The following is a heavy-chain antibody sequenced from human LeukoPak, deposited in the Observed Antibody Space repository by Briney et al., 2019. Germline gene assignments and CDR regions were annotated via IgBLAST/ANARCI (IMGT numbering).Heavy chain of an antibody. Sequence: GASVKVSCKASGYTFTSYYMHWVRQAPGQGLEWMGIINPSGGSTSYAQKFQGRVTMTRDTSISTAYMELSRLRSDDTAVYYCARGDTAMVSRTYYYFDYWGQGTLVTVSS. CDR1: GYTFTSYY. CDR3: ARGDTAMVSRTYYYFDY. D-gene: IGHD5-18*01. J-gene: IGHJ4*02. CDR2: INPSGGST. V-gene: IGHV1-46*01.